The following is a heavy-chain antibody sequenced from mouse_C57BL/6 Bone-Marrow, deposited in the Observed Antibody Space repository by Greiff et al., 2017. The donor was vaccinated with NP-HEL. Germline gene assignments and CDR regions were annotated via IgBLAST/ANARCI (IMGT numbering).Heavy chain of an antibody. V-gene: IGHV1-85*01. J-gene: IGHJ4*01. CDR1: GYTFTSYD. CDR2: IYPSDGST. D-gene: IGHD2-5*01. CDR3: ARTYYSKLGQSYAMDY. Sequence: QVQLQQSGPELVKPGASVKLSCKASGYTFTSYDINWVKQRPGQGLEWIGWIYPSDGSTKYNEKFKGKATLTVDTSSSTAYMELHSLTSEDSAVYCCARTYYSKLGQSYAMDYWGQGTSVTVSS.